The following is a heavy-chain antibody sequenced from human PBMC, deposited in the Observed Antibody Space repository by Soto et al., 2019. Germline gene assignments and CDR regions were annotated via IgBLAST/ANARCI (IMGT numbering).Heavy chain of an antibody. J-gene: IGHJ5*01. Sequence: QLQLQESGPGLVRPSETLSLTCTVSGGSIRDSNYYWGWIRQSPGKGLEWIGSVYYSGTTYYKPSLQSQVXIXXXXSXXXXXXXXXXXXXXDTAVYFCARHSGRFGIAGAGVDSWGQGTRVTVSS. CDR3: ARHSGRFGIAGAGVDS. D-gene: IGHD6-19*01. CDR2: VYYSGTT. CDR1: GGSIRDSNYY. V-gene: IGHV4-39*01.